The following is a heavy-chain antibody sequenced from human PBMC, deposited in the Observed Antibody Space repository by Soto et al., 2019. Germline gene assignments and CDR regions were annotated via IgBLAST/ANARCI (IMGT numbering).Heavy chain of an antibody. J-gene: IGHJ1*01. V-gene: IGHV5-51*01. D-gene: IGHD6-13*01. CDR3: ARHSGVAEDGTD. Sequence: ESLKISCESSGYTFANYWIGWVRQVPGKGLEWVAIIYPGDSDTRYSPSFQGQVAISADKSINTAYLQWSSLKASDTAMYYCARHSGVAEDGTDWGQGTLVTVSS. CDR1: GYTFANYW. CDR2: IYPGDSDT.